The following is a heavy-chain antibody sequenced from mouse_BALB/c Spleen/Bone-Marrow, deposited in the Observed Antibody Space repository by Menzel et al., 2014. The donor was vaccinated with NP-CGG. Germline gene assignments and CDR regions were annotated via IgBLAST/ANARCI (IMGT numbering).Heavy chain of an antibody. CDR2: IGIDDDT. CDR1: GFSLSVYA. CDR3: VRDPYDSSGGYIYGMDL. D-gene: IGHD1-1*02. J-gene: IGHJ1*01. V-gene: IGHV5-6-5*01. Sequence: EESGGRLVTPGTPLTLTCTVSGFSLSVYAVSWVRQAPGKGLEWIGIIGIDDDTYYASWAKGRFTISXASTTVDLKITSPTTEDTATYFCVRDPYDSSGGYIYGMDLWGPGTLGTVPS.